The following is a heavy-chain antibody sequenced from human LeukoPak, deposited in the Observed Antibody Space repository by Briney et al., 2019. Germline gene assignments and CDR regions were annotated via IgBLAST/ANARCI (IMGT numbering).Heavy chain of an antibody. J-gene: IGHJ6*02. V-gene: IGHV1-24*01. D-gene: IGHD3-22*01. CDR1: GYTLTELS. CDR3: ATSRLGSSGYYRLYYYGMDV. CDR2: FDPEDGET. Sequence: ASVKVSCKVSGYTLTELSMHWVRQAPGKGLEWMGGFDPEDGETIYAQKFQGRVTMTEDTSTDTAYMELSSLRSEDTAVYYCATSRLGSSGYYRLYYYGMDVWGQGTTVTVSS.